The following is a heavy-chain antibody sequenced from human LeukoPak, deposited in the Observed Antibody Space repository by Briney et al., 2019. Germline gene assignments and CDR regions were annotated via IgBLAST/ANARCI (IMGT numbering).Heavy chain of an antibody. CDR2: ISSSGSTI. CDR3: ARGDYSFDY. J-gene: IGHJ4*02. Sequence: GGSLRLSCAASGFTFSSYELNWVRQAPGKGLEWVSYISSSGSTIYYADSVKGRFTISRDNAKNSLYLQMNSLRAEDTAVYYCARGDYSFDYWGQGTLVTVSS. D-gene: IGHD4-11*01. CDR1: GFTFSSYE. V-gene: IGHV3-48*03.